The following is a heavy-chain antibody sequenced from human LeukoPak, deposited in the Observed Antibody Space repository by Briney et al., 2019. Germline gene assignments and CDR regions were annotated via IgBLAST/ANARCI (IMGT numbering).Heavy chain of an antibody. D-gene: IGHD6-13*01. CDR2: IYYTGST. J-gene: IGHJ6*03. V-gene: IGHV4-39*01. Sequence: SETLSLTCTVSGGSINSRNYYWGWIRQSPGRGLEWIGAIYYTGSTYYNPSLTSRVTISEDTSKNQFSLKLSSVTAADTAVYYCARHETPYSSKGGNYFYYIDVWGKGTTVTVSS. CDR1: GGSINSRNYY. CDR3: ARHETPYSSKGGNYFYYIDV.